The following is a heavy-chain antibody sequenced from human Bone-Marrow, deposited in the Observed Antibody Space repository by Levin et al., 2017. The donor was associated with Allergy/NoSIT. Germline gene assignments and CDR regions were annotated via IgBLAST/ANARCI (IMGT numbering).Heavy chain of an antibody. CDR2: LSANGADT. J-gene: IGHJ4*02. CDR1: GFTFGIYG. D-gene: IGHD2-8*01. CDR3: AKGTNIAQQYFDN. V-gene: IGHV3-23*01. Sequence: SCAASGFTFGIYGMTWVRQAPGKGLEWVSTLSANGADTYYADSVKGRLTISRDNSRNTLYLQMSSLRAEDAAIYYCAKGTNIAQQYFDNWGQGTLVTVSS.